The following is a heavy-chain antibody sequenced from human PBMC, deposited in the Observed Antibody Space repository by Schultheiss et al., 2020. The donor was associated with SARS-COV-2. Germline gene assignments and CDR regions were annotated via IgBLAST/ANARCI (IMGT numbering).Heavy chain of an antibody. J-gene: IGHJ6*02. V-gene: IGHV1-2*02. CDR1: GYTFTGYY. D-gene: IGHD3-9*01. CDR3: ASWGAVGDILTGFLDYYYYGMDV. CDR2: INPNSGGT. Sequence: ASVKVSCKASGYTFTGYYMHWVRQAPGQGLEWMGWINPNSGGTNYAQKFQGRVTMTRNTSISTAYMELSSLRSEDTAVYYCASWGAVGDILTGFLDYYYYGMDVWGQGTTVTVSS.